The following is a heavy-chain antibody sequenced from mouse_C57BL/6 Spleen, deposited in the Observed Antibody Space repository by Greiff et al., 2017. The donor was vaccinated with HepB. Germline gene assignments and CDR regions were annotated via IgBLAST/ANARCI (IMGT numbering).Heavy chain of an antibody. D-gene: IGHD2-4*01. V-gene: IGHV1-42*01. CDR3: ARGGGLYDYDFDY. CDR1: GYSFTGYY. J-gene: IGHJ2*01. CDR2: INPSTGGT. Sequence: VQLQQSGPELVKPGASVKISCKASGYSFTGYYMNWVKQSPEKSLERIGEINPSTGGTTYNQKFKAKATLTVDKSSSTAYMQLKSLTSEDSAVYYCARGGGLYDYDFDYWGQGTTLTVSS.